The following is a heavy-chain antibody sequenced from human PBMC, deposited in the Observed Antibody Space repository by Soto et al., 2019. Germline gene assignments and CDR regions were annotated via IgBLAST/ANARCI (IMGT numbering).Heavy chain of an antibody. Sequence: PSETLPLTWTVAGATISGLYWSWIRKTAGKGLEWIGRIYATGTTDYNPSLKSRVMMSVDTSKKQFSLKLRSVTAADTAVYYCVRDGTKTLRDWFDPWGQGISVTVSS. J-gene: IGHJ5*02. V-gene: IGHV4-4*07. CDR1: GATISGLY. D-gene: IGHD1-1*01. CDR3: VRDGTKTLRDWFDP. CDR2: IYATGTT.